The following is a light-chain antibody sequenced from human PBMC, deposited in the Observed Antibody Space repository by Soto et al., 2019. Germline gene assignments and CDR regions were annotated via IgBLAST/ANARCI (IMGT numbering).Light chain of an antibody. CDR2: RNN. V-gene: IGLV1-47*01. J-gene: IGLJ1*01. CDR3: ISYAGTYNLYF. Sequence: QSVLTQPPSASGTPGQGVTISCSGSTSNTGSNYVYWYQQLPGTAPKLLIYRNNQRPSGVPDRFSGSKSGTSASLAISGLRSDDEADYFCISYAGTYNLYFFGTGTKVTVL. CDR1: TSNTGSNY.